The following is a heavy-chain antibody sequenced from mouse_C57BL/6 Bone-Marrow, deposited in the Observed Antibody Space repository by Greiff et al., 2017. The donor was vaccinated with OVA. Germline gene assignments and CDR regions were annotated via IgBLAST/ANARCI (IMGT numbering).Heavy chain of an antibody. D-gene: IGHD1-1*01. Sequence: LQESGAELARPGASVKLSCKASGYTFTSYGISWVKQRTGQGLEWIGEIYPRSGNTYYNEKFKGKATLTADKSSSTAYMELRSLTSEDSAVYFCARRDYGSFYFDYWGQGTTLTVSS. CDR2: IYPRSGNT. CDR1: GYTFTSYG. CDR3: ARRDYGSFYFDY. V-gene: IGHV1-81*01. J-gene: IGHJ2*01.